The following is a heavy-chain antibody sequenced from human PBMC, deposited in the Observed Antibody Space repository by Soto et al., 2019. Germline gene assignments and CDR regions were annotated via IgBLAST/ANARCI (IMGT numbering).Heavy chain of an antibody. D-gene: IGHD2-8*01. CDR2: ISGSGGST. J-gene: IGHJ4*02. Sequence: GGSLRLSCAASGFTFSSYAMSWVRQAPGRGLEWVSAISGSGGSTYYADYVKGRFTISRDNSKNTLYLQMNSLRAEDTAVYYFAKMIDIVLMVYAILFDYWGQGTLVTVSS. CDR3: AKMIDIVLMVYAILFDY. V-gene: IGHV3-23*01. CDR1: GFTFSSYA.